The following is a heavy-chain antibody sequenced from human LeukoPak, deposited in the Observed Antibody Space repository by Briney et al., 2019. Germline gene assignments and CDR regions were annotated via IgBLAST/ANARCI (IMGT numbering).Heavy chain of an antibody. D-gene: IGHD3-9*01. V-gene: IGHV4-59*01. CDR1: GGSISNYY. CDR3: VRGGLFSTANWFDP. J-gene: IGHJ5*02. Sequence: PSETLFLTCTVSGGSISNYYWNWIRQPPGRGLEWIGYIYYIGSTNYNPSLKSRVTISVDTSKNQFSLKLNSVTAADTAVYYCVRGGLFSTANWFDPLGQGTLVTVSS. CDR2: IYYIGST.